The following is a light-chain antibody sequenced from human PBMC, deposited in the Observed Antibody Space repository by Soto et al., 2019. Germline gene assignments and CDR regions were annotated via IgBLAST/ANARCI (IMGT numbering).Light chain of an antibody. CDR2: DTS. CDR3: QQYGTSPGFT. V-gene: IGKV3-20*01. J-gene: IGKJ3*01. CDR1: QTLSNSF. Sequence: EIVLTQSPGTLSLSPGERATLSCRASQTLSNSFIAWYQQKPGQAPRLLIYDTSSRATGVPDRYSASGSGTDFTLTISKLEPEDFAVFFCQQYGTSPGFTFGPGTKVDIK.